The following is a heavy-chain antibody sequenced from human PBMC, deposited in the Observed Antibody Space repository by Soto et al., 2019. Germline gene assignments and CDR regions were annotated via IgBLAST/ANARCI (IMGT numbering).Heavy chain of an antibody. CDR1: GFTFSSYG. J-gene: IGHJ4*02. D-gene: IGHD3-22*01. CDR2: IWYDGSNK. CDR3: AKDEYYYSRSGYYIFDS. V-gene: IGHV3-33*06. Sequence: PGGSLRLSCAASGFTFSSYGMHWVRQAPGKGLEWVAVIWYDGSNKYYADSVKGRFTISRDNSKNTLYLQMNSLRAEDTALYYCAKDEYYYSRSGYYIFDSWGQGTLVTVSS.